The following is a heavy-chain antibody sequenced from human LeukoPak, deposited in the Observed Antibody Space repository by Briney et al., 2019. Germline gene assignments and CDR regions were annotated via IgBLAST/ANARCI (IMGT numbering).Heavy chain of an antibody. CDR3: ARSSEPYSSGWSIAEYFQH. CDR1: GFTFSSYA. D-gene: IGHD6-19*01. V-gene: IGHV3-23*01. J-gene: IGHJ1*01. Sequence: GGSLRLSCAASGFTFSSYAMSWVRQAPGKGLEWVSAISGSGGSTYYADSVKGRFTISRDNSKNTLYLQMNSLRAEDTAVYYCARSSEPYSSGWSIAEYFQHWGQGTLVTVSS. CDR2: ISGSGGST.